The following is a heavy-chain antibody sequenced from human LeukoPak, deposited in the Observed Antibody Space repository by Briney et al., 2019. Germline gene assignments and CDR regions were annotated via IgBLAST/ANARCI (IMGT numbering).Heavy chain of an antibody. J-gene: IGHJ5*02. CDR1: GFTFTSSA. D-gene: IGHD6-19*01. CDR2: IVVGSGNT. V-gene: IGHV1-58*02. Sequence: SVKVSCKASGFTFTSSAMQWVRQARGQRLEWIGWIVVGSGNTNYAQKFQERVTITRDMSASTAYMELSSLRSEDTAVYYCAAARESPRYSSGWYGFDPWGQGTLVTVSS. CDR3: AAARESPRYSSGWYGFDP.